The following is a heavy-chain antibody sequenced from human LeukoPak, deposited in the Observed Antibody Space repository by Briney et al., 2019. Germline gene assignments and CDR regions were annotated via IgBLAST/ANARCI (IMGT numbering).Heavy chain of an antibody. CDR3: AREGYCSSTSCYYWLDP. V-gene: IGHV1-2*02. CDR2: INPNSGGT. D-gene: IGHD2-2*01. J-gene: IGHJ5*02. CDR1: GYTFTGYY. Sequence: ASVKVSCEASGYTFTGYYMHWVRQAPGQGLEWMGWINPNSGGTNYAQKFQGRVTMTRDTSISTAYMELSRLRSDDTAVYYCAREGYCSSTSCYYWLDPWGQGTLVTVSS.